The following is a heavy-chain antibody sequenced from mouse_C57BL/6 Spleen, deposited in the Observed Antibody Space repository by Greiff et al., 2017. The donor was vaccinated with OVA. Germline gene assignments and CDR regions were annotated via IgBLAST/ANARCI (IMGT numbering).Heavy chain of an antibody. Sequence: VQLKESGTVLARPGASVKMSCKTSGYTFTSYWMHWVKQRPGQGLEWIGAIYPGNSDTSYNQKFKGKAKPTAVTSASTAYMELSSLTNEDSAVYYCTRPSITTVYYFDYWGQGTTLTVSS. D-gene: IGHD1-1*01. CDR2: IYPGNSDT. CDR1: GYTFTSYW. V-gene: IGHV1-5*01. CDR3: TRPSITTVYYFDY. J-gene: IGHJ2*01.